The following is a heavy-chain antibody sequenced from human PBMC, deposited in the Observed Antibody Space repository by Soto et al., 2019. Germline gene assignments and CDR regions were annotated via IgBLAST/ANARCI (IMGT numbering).Heavy chain of an antibody. D-gene: IGHD1-7*01. CDR3: AGGWNYGGLDY. CDR2: ISYDGSNK. V-gene: IGHV3-30*03. CDR1: GFTFSSYG. J-gene: IGHJ4*02. Sequence: QVQLVESGGGVVQPGRSLRLSCAASGFTFSSYGMHWVRQAPGKGLEWVAVISYDGSNKYYADSVKGRFTISRDNSKNTLYLRMNSLRAEDTAVYYCAGGWNYGGLDYWGQGTLVTVSS.